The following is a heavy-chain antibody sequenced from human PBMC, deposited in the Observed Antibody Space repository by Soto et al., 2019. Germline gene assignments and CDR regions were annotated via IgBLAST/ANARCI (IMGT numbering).Heavy chain of an antibody. CDR3: ASLGTAMVDY. D-gene: IGHD5-18*01. CDR2: IIPIFGTA. J-gene: IGHJ4*02. Sequence: SVEVSCKXSGGTFSSYAISWVRQAPGQGLEWMGGIIPIFGTANYAQKFQGRVTITADESTSTAYMELSSLRSEDTAVYYCASLGTAMVDYWGQGTLVTVSS. CDR1: GGTFSSYA. V-gene: IGHV1-69*13.